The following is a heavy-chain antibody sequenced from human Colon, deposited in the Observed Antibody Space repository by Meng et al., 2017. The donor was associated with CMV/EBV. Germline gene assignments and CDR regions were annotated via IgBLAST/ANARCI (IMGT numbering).Heavy chain of an antibody. V-gene: IGHV3-23*01. J-gene: IGHJ1*01. Sequence: GESLKISCAASGFTFSSYAMTWVRRAPGKGLEWVSVISGSGSDTHYADSVKGRFTISRDNSHNTLYLQMNSLTIGDTGVYYCAKRTGTTIEDWGQGTLVTVSS. CDR1: GFTFSSYA. CDR2: ISGSGSDT. D-gene: IGHD1-14*01. CDR3: AKRTGTTIED.